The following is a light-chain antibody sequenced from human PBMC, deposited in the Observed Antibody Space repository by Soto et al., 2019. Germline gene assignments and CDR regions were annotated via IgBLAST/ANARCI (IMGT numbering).Light chain of an antibody. Sequence: EIVLTQSPGTLSLSPGERATLSCRASQSVSSSYLAWYQQKPGQAPRLLIYGASSRATGIPDRFSGSGSGPDFTLTISRLEPEDVAVYYCQQDGSSPLTFGGGTQVEIK. CDR3: QQDGSSPLT. CDR1: QSVSSSY. J-gene: IGKJ4*01. V-gene: IGKV3-20*01. CDR2: GAS.